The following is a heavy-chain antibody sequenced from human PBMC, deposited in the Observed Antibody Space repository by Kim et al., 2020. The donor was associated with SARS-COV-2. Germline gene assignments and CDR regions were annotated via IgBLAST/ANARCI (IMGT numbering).Heavy chain of an antibody. J-gene: IGHJ6*02. V-gene: IGHV3-11*05. CDR2: ISPSSTYT. CDR3: ARDQEVWYNIDWIRGAPMDV. Sequence: GGSLRLFCAASGFTLGDYYVNWIRQAPGKGLEWISYISPSSTYTNYADSVKGRFTISRDNAKNSLFLQMNSLSPEDTAMYYCARDQEVWYNIDWIRGAPMDVWGQGTTVTV. D-gene: IGHD6-19*01. CDR1: GFTLGDYY.